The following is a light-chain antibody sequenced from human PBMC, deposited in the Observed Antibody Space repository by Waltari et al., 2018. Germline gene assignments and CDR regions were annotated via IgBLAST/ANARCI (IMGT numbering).Light chain of an antibody. J-gene: IGKJ2*01. CDR2: GAS. V-gene: IGKV3-20*01. Sequence: VLTQSPGALSLPPGERVTLSCRASQSLTKRYLAWYQQKPGQAPRLLIYGASSRAAGIPDRFSGSGSGTDFTLTISRREPEDFAVYYCQQYGSSIMYTFGQGTKLEIK. CDR1: QSLTKRY. CDR3: QQYGSSIMYT.